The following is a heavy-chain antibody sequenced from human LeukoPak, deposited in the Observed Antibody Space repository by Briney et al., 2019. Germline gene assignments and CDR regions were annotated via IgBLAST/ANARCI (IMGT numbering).Heavy chain of an antibody. D-gene: IGHD2-2*01. CDR1: GYTFTGYY. V-gene: IGHV1-2*02. CDR2: INPNSGGT. Sequence: ASVKVSCKASGYTFTGYYIHWVRQAPGQGLEWMGWINPNSGGTNYAQKFQGRVTMTRDTSISTAYMELSRLRSNDTAVYYCARDRIVVVPAAMRPTYYYFGMDVWGQGTTVTVSS. J-gene: IGHJ6*02. CDR3: ARDRIVVVPAAMRPTYYYFGMDV.